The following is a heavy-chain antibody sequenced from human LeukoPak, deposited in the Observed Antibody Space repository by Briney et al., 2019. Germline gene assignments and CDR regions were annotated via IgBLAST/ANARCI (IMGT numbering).Heavy chain of an antibody. J-gene: IGHJ2*01. V-gene: IGHV1-69*06. CDR1: GGTFSSYA. CDR3: ARGVVTAIPTPFDL. D-gene: IGHD2-21*02. Sequence: ASVEVSCKASGGTFSSYAISWVRQAPGQGLEWMGGIIPIFGTANYAQKFQGRVTITADKSTSTAYMELSSLRSEDTAVYYCARGVVTAIPTPFDLWGRGTLVTVSS. CDR2: IIPIFGTA.